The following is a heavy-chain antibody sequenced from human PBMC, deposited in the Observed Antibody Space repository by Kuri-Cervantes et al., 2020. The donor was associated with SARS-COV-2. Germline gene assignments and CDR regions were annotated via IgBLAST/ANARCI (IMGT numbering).Heavy chain of an antibody. D-gene: IGHD6-13*01. CDR1: GFTFSSYW. Sequence: ETLSLTCAASGFTFSSYWMSWVRQAPGKGLEWVSSISSSSYIYYADSVKGRFTISRDNSKNTLYLQMNSLRAEDTAVYYCAKSSSSSSWYQSYYFDYWGQGTLVTVSS. CDR2: ISSSSYI. J-gene: IGHJ4*02. V-gene: IGHV3-23*01. CDR3: AKSSSSSSWYQSYYFDY.